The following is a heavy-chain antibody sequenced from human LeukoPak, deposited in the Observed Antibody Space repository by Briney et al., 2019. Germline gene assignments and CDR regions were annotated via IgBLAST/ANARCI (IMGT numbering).Heavy chain of an antibody. CDR3: ARAAFSYSSGCYGFLGFDY. CDR2: ISGSGGST. Sequence: GGSLRLSCAASGFTFSSYAMSWVRQAPGNGLEWVSGISGSGGSTYYADSVKGRFTISRDNSKNTLYLQMNSLRAEDTAVYYCARAAFSYSSGCYGFLGFDYWGQGTLVTVSS. J-gene: IGHJ4*02. V-gene: IGHV3-23*01. D-gene: IGHD6-19*01. CDR1: GFTFSSYA.